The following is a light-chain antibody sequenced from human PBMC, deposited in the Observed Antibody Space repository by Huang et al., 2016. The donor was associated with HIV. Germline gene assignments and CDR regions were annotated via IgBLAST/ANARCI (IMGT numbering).Light chain of an antibody. V-gene: IGKV3-20*01. CDR3: QQYGSSLLT. J-gene: IGKJ4*01. CDR2: GAS. Sequence: EIVLTQSPGTLSLSPGERATLSCRASQSVNGNSLAWYQQKPGQAPRLLIYGASSRATGIPDRVSGSGSGRDFTLTISRLEPEDFAVYYCQQYGSSLLTFGGGTKVEIK. CDR1: QSVNGNS.